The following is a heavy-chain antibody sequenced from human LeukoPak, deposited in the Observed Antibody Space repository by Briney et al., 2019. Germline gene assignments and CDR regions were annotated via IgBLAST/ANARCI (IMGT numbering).Heavy chain of an antibody. CDR1: GYIFINHG. Sequence: ASVKVSCKASGYIFINHGISWVRQAPGQALEWMGWISGYNGRIEYGQDFQGRVTMTTDTSTATAYMELGSLTSDDTAVYYCGRWGALPNDAWGQGTLVTVSS. D-gene: IGHD3-16*01. J-gene: IGHJ5*02. V-gene: IGHV1-18*01. CDR3: GRWGALPNDA. CDR2: ISGYNGRI.